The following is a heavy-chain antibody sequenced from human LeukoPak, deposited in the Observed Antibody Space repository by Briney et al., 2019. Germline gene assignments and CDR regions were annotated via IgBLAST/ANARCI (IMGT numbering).Heavy chain of an antibody. CDR1: GFTFSSHA. V-gene: IGHV3-30-3*01. CDR3: ARESMGATAFDY. Sequence: GRSLRLSCAASGFTFSSHAMHWVRQAPGKGLEWVAVISYDGSNKYYADSVKGRFTISRDNSKNTLYLQMNSLRAEDTAVYYCARESMGATAFDYWGQGTLVTVSS. CDR2: ISYDGSNK. D-gene: IGHD1-26*01. J-gene: IGHJ4*02.